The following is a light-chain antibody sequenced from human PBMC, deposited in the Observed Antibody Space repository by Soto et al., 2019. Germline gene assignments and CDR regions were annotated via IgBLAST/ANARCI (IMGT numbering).Light chain of an antibody. Sequence: EIVMTQSPATLSVSPGERATLSCRASQSISSNLAWYQQKPGQAPRLLIYGASTRATGIPATFSGSGSGTEFTLTISSLQYEDFAVYYCQQYNNWPFTFGPGTKVYIK. CDR3: QQYNNWPFT. J-gene: IGKJ3*01. V-gene: IGKV3-15*01. CDR2: GAS. CDR1: QSISSN.